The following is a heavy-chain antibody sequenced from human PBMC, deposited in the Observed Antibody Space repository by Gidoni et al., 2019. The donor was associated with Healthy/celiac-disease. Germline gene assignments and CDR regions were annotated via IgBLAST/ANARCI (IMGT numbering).Heavy chain of an antibody. CDR1: GCTFSSYA. D-gene: IGHD1-26*01. V-gene: IGHV1-69*01. CDR3: ARDRLWELRTPSEYGMDV. Sequence: QVQLVQSGAEVKKPGSSVKVSCKASGCTFSSYASSWVRQAPGQGLEWMGGIIPIVGTANYAQKCQGRVTITADESTSTAYMELSSMRSEDTAVYYCARDRLWELRTPSEYGMDVWGQGTTVTVSS. CDR2: IIPIVGTA. J-gene: IGHJ6*02.